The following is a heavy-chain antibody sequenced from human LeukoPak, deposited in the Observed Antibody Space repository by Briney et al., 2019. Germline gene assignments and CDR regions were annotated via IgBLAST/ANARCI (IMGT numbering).Heavy chain of an antibody. CDR3: ASQNYDFWSGYYDAFDI. CDR2: IRYDGSNK. J-gene: IGHJ3*02. CDR1: GFTVSSNY. D-gene: IGHD3-3*01. V-gene: IGHV3-30*02. Sequence: GGSLRLSCAASGFTVSSNYMSWVRQAPGKGLEWVAFIRYDGSNKYYADSVKGRFTISRDNSKDTLYLQMNSLRAEDTAVYYCASQNYDFWSGYYDAFDIWGQGTMVTVSS.